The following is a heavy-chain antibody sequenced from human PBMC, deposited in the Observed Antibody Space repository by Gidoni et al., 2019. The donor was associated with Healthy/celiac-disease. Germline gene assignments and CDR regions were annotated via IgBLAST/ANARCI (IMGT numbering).Heavy chain of an antibody. CDR1: GGPISSSSYY. J-gene: IGHJ4*02. CDR2: IYYSGST. Sequence: QLQLQESGPGLVKPSETLSLTCTVSGGPISSSSYYWGWIRQPPGKGLEWIGSIYYSGSTYYNPALKSRVTISVDTSKNQFSLKLSSVTAADTAVYYCARTYYDILTGPLYFDYWGQGTLVTVSS. CDR3: ARTYYDILTGPLYFDY. V-gene: IGHV4-39*01. D-gene: IGHD3-9*01.